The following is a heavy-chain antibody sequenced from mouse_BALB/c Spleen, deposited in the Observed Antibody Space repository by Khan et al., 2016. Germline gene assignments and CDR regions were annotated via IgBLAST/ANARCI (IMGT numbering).Heavy chain of an antibody. J-gene: IGHJ1*01. CDR3: ASTFWYLDL. CDR1: GFDFSRYW. Sequence: EVKLLESGGGLVQPGGSLKLSCAASGFDFSRYWMSWVRQDPGKGLEWMGEINPDSSTINYTPSLKDKFIISRDNAKNTLYLQMSKVRSEDTAIYYCASTFWYLDLLGAGTTFTVSS. CDR2: INPDSSTI. V-gene: IGHV4-1*02.